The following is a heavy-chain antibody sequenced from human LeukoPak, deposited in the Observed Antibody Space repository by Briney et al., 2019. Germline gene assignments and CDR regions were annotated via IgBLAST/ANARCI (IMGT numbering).Heavy chain of an antibody. J-gene: IGHJ3*02. V-gene: IGHV4-38-2*02. D-gene: IGHD6-19*01. CDR1: GFTFSDYY. CDR2: IYYSGST. Sequence: LRLSCAASGFTFSDYYMSWIRQAPGKGLEWIGSIYYSGSTYYNPSLKSRVTISVDTSKNQFSLKLSSVTAADTAVYYCARDFTSSAYSSGLDAFDIWGQGTMVTVSS. CDR3: ARDFTSSAYSSGLDAFDI.